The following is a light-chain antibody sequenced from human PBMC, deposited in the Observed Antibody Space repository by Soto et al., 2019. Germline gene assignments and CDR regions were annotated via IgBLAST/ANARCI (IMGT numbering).Light chain of an antibody. Sequence: EIVLTQSPGTLSLSPGERVTISCRASQSVSNNYLAWYQQKPGQAPRLLIYAASNRARGIPDKFGGSGSGTDFTRSVRRLESVDFAVYYCQQYCSAPWTFGQGTKVE. V-gene: IGKV3-20*01. CDR2: AAS. CDR1: QSVSNNY. J-gene: IGKJ1*01. CDR3: QQYCSAPWT.